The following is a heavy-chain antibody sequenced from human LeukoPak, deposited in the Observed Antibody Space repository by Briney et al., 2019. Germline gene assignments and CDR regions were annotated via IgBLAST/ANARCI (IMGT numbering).Heavy chain of an antibody. CDR2: ISYDGRNK. CDR1: GFTFSSYA. Sequence: GGSLRLSCAASGFTFSSYAMHWVRQAPGKGLEWVAVISYDGRNKYYADSVKGRFTISRDNSKNTLYLQMNSLRVEDTAVYYCARDGIAVTYYYYYMDVWGKGTTVTVSS. V-gene: IGHV3-30*04. D-gene: IGHD1-26*01. CDR3: ARDGIAVTYYYYYMDV. J-gene: IGHJ6*03.